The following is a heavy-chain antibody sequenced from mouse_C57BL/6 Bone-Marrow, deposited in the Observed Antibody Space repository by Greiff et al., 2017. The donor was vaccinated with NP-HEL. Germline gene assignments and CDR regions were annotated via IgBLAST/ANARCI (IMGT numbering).Heavy chain of an antibody. Sequence: VQLQESGPGLVQPSQSLSITCTVSGFSLTSYGVHWVRQSPGKGLEWLGVIWSGGSTDYNAAFISRLSISKDNSKSQVFFKMNSLQADDTAIYYCARLRIGFAYWGQGTLVTVSA. V-gene: IGHV2-2*01. CDR1: GFSLTSYG. CDR2: IWSGGST. J-gene: IGHJ3*01. CDR3: ARLRIGFAY.